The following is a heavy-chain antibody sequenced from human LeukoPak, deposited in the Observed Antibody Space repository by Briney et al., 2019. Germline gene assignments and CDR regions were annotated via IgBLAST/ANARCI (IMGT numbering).Heavy chain of an antibody. CDR3: AQARGATVITLAY. CDR2: ITASGNSR. Sequence: GGSLRLSCGASGFTFSGYVMSWVRQAPGKGLEWVSGITASGNSRYYADSVKGRFTISRDNSKNTLFLQMNSLRAEDTAVYYCAQARGATVITLAYWRQGTLVTVSS. CDR1: GFTFSGYV. V-gene: IGHV3-23*01. D-gene: IGHD4-17*01. J-gene: IGHJ4*02.